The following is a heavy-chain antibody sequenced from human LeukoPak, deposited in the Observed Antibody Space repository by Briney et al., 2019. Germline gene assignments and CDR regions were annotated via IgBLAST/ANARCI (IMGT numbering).Heavy chain of an antibody. J-gene: IGHJ3*02. Sequence: PGGSLRLSCAASGFTFSSYEMNWVRQAPGKGLEWVSYISSSGSTIYYADSVKGRFTISRDNAKNSLYLQMNSLRAEDTAVYYCWGSSGYYVDAFDIWGQGTMVTVSS. CDR2: ISSSGSTI. V-gene: IGHV3-48*03. D-gene: IGHD3-22*01. CDR3: WGSSGYYVDAFDI. CDR1: GFTFSSYE.